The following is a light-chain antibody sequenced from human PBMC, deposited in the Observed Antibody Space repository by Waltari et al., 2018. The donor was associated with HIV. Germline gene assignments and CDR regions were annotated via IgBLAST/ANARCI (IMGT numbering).Light chain of an antibody. CDR2: EVN. CDR3: SSYAGGSFVL. J-gene: IGLJ2*01. V-gene: IGLV2-8*01. CDR1: TRDVGGYNY. Sequence: QSALTQPPSASGSPGQSVTISCTGTTRDVGGYNYVSWYQQHPGKAPKVIIYEVNKRPSGVPDRFSGSKSGNTASLTVSGLQAEDEADYYCSSYAGGSFVLFGGGTKLAVL.